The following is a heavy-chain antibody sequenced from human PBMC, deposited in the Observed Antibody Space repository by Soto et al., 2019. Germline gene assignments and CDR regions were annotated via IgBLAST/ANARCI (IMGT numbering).Heavy chain of an antibody. D-gene: IGHD1-26*01. CDR2: IGGSGGNT. V-gene: IGHV3-23*01. CDR1: GFTFTSYA. J-gene: IGHJ3*02. CDR3: AKAIVGATAHAFDI. Sequence: GGSLRLSCAAAGFTFTSYAMSSVRQAPGKGLDWVSAIGGSGGNTYYAGSVKGRFTISRDNSKNTLYLQMNSLRAEDTAVYYCAKAIVGATAHAFDIWVQGTMVTVSS.